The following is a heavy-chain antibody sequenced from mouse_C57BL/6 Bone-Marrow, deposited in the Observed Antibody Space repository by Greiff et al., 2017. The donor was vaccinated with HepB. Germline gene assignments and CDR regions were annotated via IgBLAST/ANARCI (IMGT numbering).Heavy chain of an antibody. CDR1: GYTFTDYE. V-gene: IGHV1-15*01. J-gene: IGHJ4*01. Sequence: VQLQESGAELVRPGASVTLSCKASGYTFTDYEMHWVKQTPVHGLEWIGAIDPETGGTAYNQKFKGKAILTADKSSSTAYMERRSLTSEDSAVYYCTRSIYDGYYEVMDYWGQGTSVTVSS. CDR2: IDPETGGT. CDR3: TRSIYDGYYEVMDY. D-gene: IGHD2-3*01.